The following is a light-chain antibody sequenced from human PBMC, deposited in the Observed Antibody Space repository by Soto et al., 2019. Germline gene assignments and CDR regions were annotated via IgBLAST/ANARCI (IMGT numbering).Light chain of an antibody. CDR1: QGVTTN. CDR2: DVS. J-gene: IGKJ1*01. V-gene: IGKV3-20*01. CDR3: QQYGSSGT. Sequence: EIVMTQSAATLSVSPGERATLSCRAGQGVTTNFAWYQQKSGQSPRLLIYDVSIRATGVPDRFSGSGSGTDFTLTISRLEPEDFAVYYCQQYGSSGTFGQGTKVDIK.